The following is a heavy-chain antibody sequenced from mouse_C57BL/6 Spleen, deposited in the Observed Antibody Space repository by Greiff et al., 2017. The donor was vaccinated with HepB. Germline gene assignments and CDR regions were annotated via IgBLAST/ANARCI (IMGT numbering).Heavy chain of an antibody. J-gene: IGHJ1*03. V-gene: IGHV1-4*01. D-gene: IGHD3-3*01. CDR3: ARKGRDDWYFDV. Sequence: QVQLKESGAELARPGASVKMSCKASGYTFTSYTMHWVKQRPGQGLEWIGYINPSSGYTKYNQKFKDKATLTADKSSSTAYMQLSSLTSEDSAVYYCARKGRDDWYFDVWGTGTTVTVSS. CDR1: GYTFTSYT. CDR2: INPSSGYT.